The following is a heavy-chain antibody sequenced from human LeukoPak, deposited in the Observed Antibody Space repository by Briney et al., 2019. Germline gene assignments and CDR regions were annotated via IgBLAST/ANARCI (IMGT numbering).Heavy chain of an antibody. CDR2: INPNIGDA. CDR3: ARMDLDGGDSIGFDS. V-gene: IGHV1-2*02. CDR1: GYTFTGFF. Sequence: ASVKVSCKASGYTFTGFFMHWVRQAPGQGLEWMGWINPNIGDAYYAQRFQGRVTMTRDRSINTAYMELSRLTSDDTAVYYCARMDLDGGDSIGFDSWGQGTLVTVSS. J-gene: IGHJ5*01. D-gene: IGHD2-21*02.